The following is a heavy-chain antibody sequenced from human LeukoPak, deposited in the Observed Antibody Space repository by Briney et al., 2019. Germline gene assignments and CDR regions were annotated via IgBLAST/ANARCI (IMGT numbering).Heavy chain of an antibody. Sequence: ASVKVSCKASGGTFSSYAISWVRQAPGQGLEWMGWINPNTGGTNYAQTFQGRVSMTRYTSISTAYMELSRLTSDDTAVYYCARVNRGYSAYDALDYWGQGTLVTVSS. CDR1: GGTFSSYA. D-gene: IGHD5-12*01. J-gene: IGHJ4*02. V-gene: IGHV1-2*02. CDR2: INPNTGGT. CDR3: ARVNRGYSAYDALDY.